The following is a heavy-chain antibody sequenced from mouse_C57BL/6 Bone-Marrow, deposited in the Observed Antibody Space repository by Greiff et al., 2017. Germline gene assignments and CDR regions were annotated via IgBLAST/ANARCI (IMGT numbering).Heavy chain of an antibody. D-gene: IGHD2-14*01. Sequence: EVHLVESGGGLVKPGGSLKLSCAASGFTFSSYAMSWVRQTPEKRLEWVATISDGGSYTYYPDNVKGRFTISRDNAKNNRYLTMSHLKSEDTSMYYCAREEEVPYYWGQGTSVTVSS. CDR2: ISDGGSYT. V-gene: IGHV5-4*01. CDR3: AREEEVPYY. CDR1: GFTFSSYA. J-gene: IGHJ4*01.